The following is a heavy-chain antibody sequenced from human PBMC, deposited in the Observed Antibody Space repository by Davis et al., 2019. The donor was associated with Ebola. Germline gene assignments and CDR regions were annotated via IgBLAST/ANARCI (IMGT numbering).Heavy chain of an antibody. J-gene: IGHJ4*02. Sequence: SETLSLTCAVYGGSFSGYYWSWIRQPPGKGLEWIGEINHSGSTNYNPSLKSRVTISVDTSKNQFSQKLSSVTAADKAGYYCAGLGGDYWGQGTLVTVSS. D-gene: IGHD6-6*01. CDR1: GGSFSGYY. CDR3: AGLGGDY. V-gene: IGHV4-34*01. CDR2: INHSGST.